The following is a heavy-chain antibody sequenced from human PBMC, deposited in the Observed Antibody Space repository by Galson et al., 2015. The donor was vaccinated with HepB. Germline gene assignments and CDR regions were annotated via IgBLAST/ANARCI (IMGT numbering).Heavy chain of an antibody. CDR1: GFTFSSYG. V-gene: IGHV3-30*18. CDR2: ISYDGSNK. CDR3: AKDVQGALFY. Sequence: SLRLSCAASGFTFSSYGMHWVRQAPGKGLEWVAVISYDGSNKYYADSVKGRFTISRDNSKNTLYLQMNSLRAEDTAVYYCAKDVQGALFYWGQGTLVTVSS. D-gene: IGHD3-10*02. J-gene: IGHJ4*02.